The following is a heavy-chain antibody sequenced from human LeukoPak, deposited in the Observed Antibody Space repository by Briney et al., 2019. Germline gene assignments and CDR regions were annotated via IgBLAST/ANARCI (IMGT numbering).Heavy chain of an antibody. Sequence: QPGGSLRLSCAASGFTFSRYWMHWVRQAPGKGLVWVSRINSDGSSTTYADSVKGRFTISRDNAKNTLYLQMNSLRAEDTAVYYCATTPGYCSSTTCFEYFQHWGQGTLVTVS. J-gene: IGHJ1*01. V-gene: IGHV3-74*01. CDR3: ATTPGYCSSTTCFEYFQH. CDR1: GFTFSRYW. CDR2: INSDGSST. D-gene: IGHD2-2*03.